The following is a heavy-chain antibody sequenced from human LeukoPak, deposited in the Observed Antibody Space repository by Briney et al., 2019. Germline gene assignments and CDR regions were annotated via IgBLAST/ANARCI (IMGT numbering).Heavy chain of an antibody. J-gene: IGHJ4*02. CDR1: GGTFSSYA. CDR3: ARGLSRYSSSWLGY. CDR2: IIPIFGTA. D-gene: IGHD6-13*01. V-gene: IGHV1-69*01. Sequence: SVKVSCKASGGTFSSYAISWVRQAPGQGLEWMGGIIPIFGTANYAQKFQGRVTITADESTSTAYMELSSLRSEDTAVYYCARGLSRYSSSWLGYWGQGTLVTVSS.